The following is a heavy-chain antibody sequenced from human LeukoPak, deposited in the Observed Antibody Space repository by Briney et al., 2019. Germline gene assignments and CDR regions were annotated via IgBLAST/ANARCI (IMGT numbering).Heavy chain of an antibody. Sequence: GGSLRLSCAASGFTFSTYWMSWVRQAPGKGLEWVANVKEDGSEKYYGDSVKGRFTISRDNAKNSLYLEMNSLRVEDTAVYYCVRDSSGYQWGQGTLVTVSS. V-gene: IGHV3-7*01. J-gene: IGHJ4*02. CDR2: VKEDGSEK. CDR1: GFTFSTYW. CDR3: VRDSSGYQ. D-gene: IGHD3-22*01.